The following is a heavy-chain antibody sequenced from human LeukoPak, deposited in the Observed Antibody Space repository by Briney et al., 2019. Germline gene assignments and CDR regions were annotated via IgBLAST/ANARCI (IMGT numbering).Heavy chain of an antibody. CDR2: ISSSSSYI. J-gene: IGHJ3*02. CDR1: GFTFSSYS. D-gene: IGHD3-22*01. CDR3: ARAMIVGNRAFDI. Sequence: GGSLRLSCAASGFTFSSYSMNWVRQAPGKGLEWVSSISSSSSYIYYADSVNGRFTISRDNAKNSLYLQMNSLRAEDTDVYYCARAMIVGNRAFDIWGQGTMVTVSS. V-gene: IGHV3-21*01.